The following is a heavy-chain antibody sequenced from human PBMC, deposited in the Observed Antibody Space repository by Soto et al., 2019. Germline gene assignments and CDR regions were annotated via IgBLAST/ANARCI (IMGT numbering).Heavy chain of an antibody. CDR1: GGSISSYY. CDR2: IYYSGST. V-gene: IGHV4-59*12. J-gene: IGHJ3*02. Sequence: LSLTCTVSGGSISSYYWSWIRQPPGKGLEWIGYIYYSGSTNYNPSLKSRVTISVDTSKNQFSLNLSSVTAAADTAVYYCARDRITLANDAFDIWGQGTMVTVSS. CDR3: ARDRITLANDAFDI. D-gene: IGHD3-10*01.